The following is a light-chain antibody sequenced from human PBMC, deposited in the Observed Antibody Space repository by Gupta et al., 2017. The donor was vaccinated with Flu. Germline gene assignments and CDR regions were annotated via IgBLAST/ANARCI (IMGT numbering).Light chain of an antibody. Sequence: DIQMTQSPSSLPASVGDRVTITCQASQGIANYLAWYQQKPGKVPKLLIYAASTLHSGVPSRFSGSGSGTDFTLTISSLQPEDVATYYCQNYNSGPYTFGPGTNVDIK. J-gene: IGKJ3*01. CDR2: AAS. V-gene: IGKV1-27*01. CDR1: QGIANY. CDR3: QNYNSGPYT.